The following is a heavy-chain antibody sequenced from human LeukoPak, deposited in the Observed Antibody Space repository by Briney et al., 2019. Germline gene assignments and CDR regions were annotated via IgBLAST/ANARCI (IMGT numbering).Heavy chain of an antibody. D-gene: IGHD5-18*01. CDR2: FDPEDGET. Sequence: ASVKVSCKASGYTFTGYYMHWVRQAPGKGLEWMGGFDPEDGETIYAQKFQGRVTMTEDTSTDTAYMELSSLRSEDTAVYYCATVRIQLWEFDYWGQGTLVTVSS. V-gene: IGHV1-24*01. CDR1: GYTFTGYY. J-gene: IGHJ4*02. CDR3: ATVRIQLWEFDY.